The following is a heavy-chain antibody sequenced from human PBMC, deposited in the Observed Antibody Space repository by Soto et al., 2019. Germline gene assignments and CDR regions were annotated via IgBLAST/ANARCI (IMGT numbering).Heavy chain of an antibody. CDR3: AGAVTTYGTQQNWFDP. D-gene: IGHD4-17*01. CDR1: GFTFGHSA. J-gene: IGHJ5*02. CDR2: ISGTGGAA. V-gene: IGHV3-23*01. Sequence: PGGSLRLSCAASGFTFGHSAMSWVRQAPGKGLEWVAAISGTGGAAYYADSVKGRFTISRDNSRNTLFLQMNSLRSEDTAVYYCAGAVTTYGTQQNWFDPWGQGTLVTVSS.